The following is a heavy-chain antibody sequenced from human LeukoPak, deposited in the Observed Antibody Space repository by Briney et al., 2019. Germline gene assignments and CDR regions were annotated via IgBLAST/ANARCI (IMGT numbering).Heavy chain of an antibody. Sequence: SETLSLTCTVSGGSISSSSYYWGWIRQPPGKGLEWIGSIYYSGSTYYNPSPKSRVTISVDTSKNQFSLKLSSVTAADTAVYYYASTGCSSGWYSLPGWYFDLWGRGTLVTVSS. V-gene: IGHV4-39*01. CDR1: GGSISSSSYY. D-gene: IGHD6-19*01. CDR3: ASTGCSSGWYSLPGWYFDL. J-gene: IGHJ2*01. CDR2: IYYSGST.